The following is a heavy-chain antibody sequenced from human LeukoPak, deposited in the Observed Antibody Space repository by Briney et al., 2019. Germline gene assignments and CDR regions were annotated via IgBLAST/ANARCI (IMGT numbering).Heavy chain of an antibody. V-gene: IGHV1-8*01. CDR2: MNPNSGNT. CDR3: ARSFTYYDFWSGYYGGGYFDY. D-gene: IGHD3-3*01. CDR1: GYTFTSYD. J-gene: IGHJ4*02. Sequence: ASVKVSCKASGYTFTSYDINWARQATGQGLEWMGWMNPNSGNTGYAQKFQGRVTMTRNTSISTAYMELSSLRSEDTAVYYCARSFTYYDFWSGYYGGGYFDYWGQGTLVTVSS.